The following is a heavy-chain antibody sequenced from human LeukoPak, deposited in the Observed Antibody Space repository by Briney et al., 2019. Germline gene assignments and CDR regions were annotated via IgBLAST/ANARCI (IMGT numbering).Heavy chain of an antibody. J-gene: IGHJ4*02. Sequence: PGGSLRLSCAASGFTFSSYSMNWVRQAPGKGLEWVSYISSSSSTIYYADSVKGRFTISRDNAKNSLYLQMNSLRAEDTAVYYCARAGGYSSGWYFDYFDYWGQGTLVTVSS. V-gene: IGHV3-48*01. CDR3: ARAGGYSSGWYFDYFDY. CDR2: ISSSSSTI. CDR1: GFTFSSYS. D-gene: IGHD6-19*01.